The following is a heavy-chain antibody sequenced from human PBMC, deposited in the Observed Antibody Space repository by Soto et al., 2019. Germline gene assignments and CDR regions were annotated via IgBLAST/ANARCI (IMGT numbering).Heavy chain of an antibody. CDR1: GGSISSYY. J-gene: IGHJ4*02. CDR3: ARGDWGPLFDY. D-gene: IGHD7-27*01. Sequence: SETLSLTCTVSGGSISSYYWSWIRQPPGKGLEWIGYIYYSGSTNYNPSLKSRVTISVDTSKNQFSLKLSSVTAADTAVYYCARGDWGPLFDYWGQGTLVTVSS. V-gene: IGHV4-59*01. CDR2: IYYSGST.